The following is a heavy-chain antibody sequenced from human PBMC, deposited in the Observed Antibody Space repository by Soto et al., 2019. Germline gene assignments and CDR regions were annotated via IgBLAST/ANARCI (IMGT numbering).Heavy chain of an antibody. CDR3: AKTDYGDYGIDY. D-gene: IGHD4-17*01. CDR1: GFTFSSYG. J-gene: IGHJ4*02. CDR2: MSYDGSNK. Sequence: PGGSLRLSCAASGFTFSSYGMHWVRQAPGKGLEWVAVMSYDGSNKYYADSVKGRFTISRDNSKNTLYLQMNSLRAEDTAVYYCAKTDYGDYGIDYWGQGTLVTVSS. V-gene: IGHV3-30*18.